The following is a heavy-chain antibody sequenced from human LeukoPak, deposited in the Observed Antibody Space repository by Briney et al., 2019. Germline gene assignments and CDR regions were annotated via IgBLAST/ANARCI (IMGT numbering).Heavy chain of an antibody. V-gene: IGHV1-2*02. CDR1: GYTFTGYY. Sequence: GGSVKVSCKASGYTFTGYYMHWVRQARGQGVEWMGWMDPNSGGTNYAQKLQGRVTMTRERSSRTAYMQLSRLRSDDTAVYYCARACTSCYKLYAFDIWGQGTMVTVSS. D-gene: IGHD2-2*02. CDR2: MDPNSGGT. CDR3: ARACTSCYKLYAFDI. J-gene: IGHJ3*02.